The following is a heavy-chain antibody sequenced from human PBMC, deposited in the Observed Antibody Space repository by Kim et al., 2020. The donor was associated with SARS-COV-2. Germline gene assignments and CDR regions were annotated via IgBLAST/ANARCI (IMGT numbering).Heavy chain of an antibody. Sequence: SLKTRLTISKDTSKNQVVLTMTNMDAVDTATYYCARKVAESSGWYVHFDYWGQGTLVTVSS. D-gene: IGHD6-19*01. CDR3: ARKVAESSGWYVHFDY. J-gene: IGHJ4*02. V-gene: IGHV2-70*01.